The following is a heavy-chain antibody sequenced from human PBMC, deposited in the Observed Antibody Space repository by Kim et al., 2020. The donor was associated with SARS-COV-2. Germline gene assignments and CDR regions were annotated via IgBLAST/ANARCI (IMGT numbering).Heavy chain of an antibody. CDR2: IYYSGST. CDR3: ARDQDPDSDYYDSSGYWVGGWFDP. CDR1: GGSISSGDYY. D-gene: IGHD3-22*01. J-gene: IGHJ5*02. V-gene: IGHV4-30-4*01. Sequence: SETLSLTCTVSGGSISSGDYYWSWIRQPPGKGLEWIGYIYYSGSTYYNPSLKSRVTISVDTSKNQFSLKLSSVTAADTAVYYCARDQDPDSDYYDSSGYWVGGWFDPWGQGTLVTVSS.